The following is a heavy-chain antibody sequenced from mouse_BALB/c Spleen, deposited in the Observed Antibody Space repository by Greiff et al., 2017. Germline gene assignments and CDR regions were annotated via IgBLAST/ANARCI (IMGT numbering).Heavy chain of an antibody. CDR1: GFAFSSYD. J-gene: IGHJ2*01. D-gene: IGHD1-2*01. V-gene: IGHV5-12-1*01. CDR3: ARGVLRLRYFDY. Sequence: EVQLVESGGGLVKPGGSLKLSCAASGFAFSSYDMSWVRQTPEKRLEWVAYFSSGGGSTYYPDTVKGRFTISRDNAKNTLYLQMSSLKSEDTAMYYCARGVLRLRYFDYWGQGTTLTVSS. CDR2: FSSGGGST.